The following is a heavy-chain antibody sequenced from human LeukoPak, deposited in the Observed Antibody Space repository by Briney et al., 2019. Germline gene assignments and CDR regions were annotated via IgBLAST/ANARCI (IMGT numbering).Heavy chain of an antibody. Sequence: SETLSLTCTVSGGSISSYYWSWIRQPPGKGLEWIGYIYYSGSTNYNPSLKSRVTISVDTSKNQFSLKLSSVTAAGMAVYYCASSIVVVTAGEYFQHWGQGTLVTVSS. CDR1: GGSISSYY. V-gene: IGHV4-59*01. CDR2: IYYSGST. J-gene: IGHJ1*01. CDR3: ASSIVVVTAGEYFQH. D-gene: IGHD2-21*02.